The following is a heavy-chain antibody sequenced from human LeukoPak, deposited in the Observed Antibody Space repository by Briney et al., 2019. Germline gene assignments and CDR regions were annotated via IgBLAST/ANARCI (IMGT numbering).Heavy chain of an antibody. CDR2: IYYSGST. CDR1: GGSISSGDYY. CDR3: ARTSDYRGVYYLDY. Sequence: SETLSLTCTVSGGSISSGDYYWSWIRQPPGKGLEWIGYIYYSGSTYYNPSLKSRVTISVDTSKNQFSLKLSSVTAADTAVYYCARTSDYRGVYYLDYWGQGTLVTVSS. D-gene: IGHD2-8*01. J-gene: IGHJ4*02. V-gene: IGHV4-30-4*01.